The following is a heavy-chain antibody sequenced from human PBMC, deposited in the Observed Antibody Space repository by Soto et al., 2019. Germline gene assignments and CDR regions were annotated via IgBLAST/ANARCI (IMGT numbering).Heavy chain of an antibody. CDR1: GLSFSDSG. CDR2: IRTKSNHYAT. J-gene: IGHJ4*02. Sequence: GGSLRLSCAASGLSFSDSGIHWVRQASGKGLEWAGRIRTKSNHYATAYAASVKGRFTISRDDSRNTAYLQMNSLETEDTAVYYCTRLHFIVEPGINYWGQGTLVTVSS. D-gene: IGHD6-13*01. V-gene: IGHV3-73*01. CDR3: TRLHFIVEPGINY.